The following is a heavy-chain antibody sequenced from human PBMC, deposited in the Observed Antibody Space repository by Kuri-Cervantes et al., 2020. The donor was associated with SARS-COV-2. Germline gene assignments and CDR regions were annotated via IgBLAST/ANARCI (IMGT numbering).Heavy chain of an antibody. V-gene: IGHV3-30*04. CDR3: ARTLVRRGDYGYYYFYMDV. CDR2: ISYDGSNK. CDR1: GFTFSSYA. D-gene: IGHD4-17*01. Sequence: LSLTCAASGFTFSSYAMHWVRQAPGKGLGWVAVISYDGSNKYYADSVKDRFTISRDNSKNTLYLQMSSLRAEDTAVYYCARTLVRRGDYGYYYFYMDVWGRGTTVTVSS. J-gene: IGHJ6*03.